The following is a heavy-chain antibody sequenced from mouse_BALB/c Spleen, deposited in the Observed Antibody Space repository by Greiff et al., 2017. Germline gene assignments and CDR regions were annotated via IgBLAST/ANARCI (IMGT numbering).Heavy chain of an antibody. V-gene: IGHV5-15*02. J-gene: IGHJ2*01. CDR3: ARITTVSHYFDY. D-gene: IGHD1-1*01. CDR2: ISNLAYSI. Sequence: EVKLVESGGGLVQPGGSRKLSCAASGFTFSDYGMAWVRQAPGKGPEWVAFISNLAYSIYYADTVTGRFTISRENAKNTLYLEMSSLRSEDTAMYYYARITTVSHYFDYWGQGTTLTVSS. CDR1: GFTFSDYG.